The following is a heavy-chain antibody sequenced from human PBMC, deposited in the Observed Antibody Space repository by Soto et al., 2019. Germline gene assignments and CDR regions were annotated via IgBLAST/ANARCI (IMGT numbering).Heavy chain of an antibody. V-gene: IGHV1-69*02. CDR2: INPILSMS. CDR1: GDTFAFYS. J-gene: IGHJ4*02. CDR3: ATSYGSGYRAFDY. D-gene: IGHD3-10*01. Sequence: QVQLVQSGAEVKRPGSSVKVSCKASGDTFAFYSINWVRQAPGLGLEWMGRINPILSMSNYAQRFQGRVTMTADKSTSTAYMLLNSLRSEDTAMYYCATSYGSGYRAFDYWGQGARVTVSS.